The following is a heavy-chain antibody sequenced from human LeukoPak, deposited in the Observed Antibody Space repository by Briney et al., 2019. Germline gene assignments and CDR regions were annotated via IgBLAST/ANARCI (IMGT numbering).Heavy chain of an antibody. D-gene: IGHD6-13*01. V-gene: IGHV4-34*01. J-gene: IGHJ4*02. CDR1: GGSISNYY. Sequence: PSETLSLTCTVSGGSISNYYWSWIRQPPGKGLEWIGEINHSGSTNYNPSLTSRVTISVDTSKNQFSLKLSSVTAADTAVYYCARAIRHVAAAAPGWGQGNLVTVSS. CDR2: INHSGST. CDR3: ARAIRHVAAAAPG.